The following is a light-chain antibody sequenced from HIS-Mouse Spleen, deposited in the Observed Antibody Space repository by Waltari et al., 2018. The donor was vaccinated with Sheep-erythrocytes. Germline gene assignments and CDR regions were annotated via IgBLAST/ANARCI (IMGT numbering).Light chain of an antibody. V-gene: IGLV1-40*01. Sequence: QSVLTQPPSVSGAPGQGVTIACPGTRSNHRSGYELHWSQHLPGTAPKLLIYGNSNRPSGVPDRFSGSKSGTSASLAITGLQAEDEADYYCQSYDSSLSGSVFGGGTKLTVL. CDR2: GNS. CDR1: RSNHRSGYE. J-gene: IGLJ2*01. CDR3: QSYDSSLSGSV.